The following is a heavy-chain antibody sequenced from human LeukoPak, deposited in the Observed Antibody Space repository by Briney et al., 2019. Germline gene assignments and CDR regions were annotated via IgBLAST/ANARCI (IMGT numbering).Heavy chain of an antibody. CDR1: GYTFTTSD. V-gene: IGHV1-8*01. D-gene: IGHD6-13*01. CDR2: MNPNSGKT. CDR3: ARGRPGPAGAGTYDF. J-gene: IGHJ4*02. Sequence: ASVKLSCKASGYTFTTSDINWIRQANGQGLELKGWMNPNSGKTGSAQKFQGRLTMTKNTSTTTAYMEVTGLRFEDTAIYYCARGRPGPAGAGTYDFWGQGTLITVSS.